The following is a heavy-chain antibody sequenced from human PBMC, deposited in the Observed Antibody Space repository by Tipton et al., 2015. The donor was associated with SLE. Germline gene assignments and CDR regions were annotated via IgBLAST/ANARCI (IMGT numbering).Heavy chain of an antibody. D-gene: IGHD3-3*01. V-gene: IGHV4-39*07. Sequence: TLSLTCSVSGGSINTDTDYWNWIRQSPGRGLEWIGSIYSSGSTYYNPSLKSRVSISTDTSKNQVSLKLISVTAADTAIYYCARDRNYDFEFWGQGTLVTVSS. J-gene: IGHJ4*02. CDR2: IYSSGST. CDR1: GGSINTDTDY. CDR3: ARDRNYDFEF.